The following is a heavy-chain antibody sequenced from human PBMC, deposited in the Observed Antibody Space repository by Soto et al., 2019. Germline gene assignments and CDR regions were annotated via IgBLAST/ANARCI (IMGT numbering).Heavy chain of an antibody. J-gene: IGHJ4*02. CDR1: GFTFSTYA. V-gene: IGHV3-30-3*01. CDR2: ISYDGNDK. CDR3: ARGPNYYDDSGYFGY. Sequence: GSLRLSCAASGFTFSTYAMHWVRQAPGKGLEWVALISYDGNDKYYADSVKGRFTISRDISSNTLSLQMNSLRAEDTALYYCARGPNYYDDSGYFGYWGQGTLVTVSS. D-gene: IGHD3-22*01.